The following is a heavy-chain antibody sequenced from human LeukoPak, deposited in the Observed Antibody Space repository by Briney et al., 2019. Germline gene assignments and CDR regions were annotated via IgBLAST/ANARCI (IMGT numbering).Heavy chain of an antibody. V-gene: IGHV3-33*01. CDR3: ARDILPSGNRAFDI. J-gene: IGHJ3*02. Sequence: PGGSLRLSCAVSGFTLSDYGIHWVRQAPGKGLEWVTIISSDGIIKYADSVKGRFTVARDSSKNTVYLQMNSLRAEDTAVYYCARDILPSGNRAFDIWGQGTMVTVSS. D-gene: IGHD1/OR15-1a*01. CDR2: ISSDGIIK. CDR1: GFTLSDYG.